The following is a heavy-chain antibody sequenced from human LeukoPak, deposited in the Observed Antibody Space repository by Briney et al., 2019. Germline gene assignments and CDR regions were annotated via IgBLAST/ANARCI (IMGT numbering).Heavy chain of an antibody. CDR1: GFTFSSYW. Sequence: GGSLRLSCAASGFTFSSYWMSWVRQAPGKGLEWVAVISYDGSNKYYADSVKGRFTISRDNSKNTLYLQMNSLRAEDTAVYYCARDVIYGGYDSSVGFDYWGQGTPVTVSS. CDR2: ISYDGSNK. V-gene: IGHV3-30*03. CDR3: ARDVIYGGYDSSVGFDY. J-gene: IGHJ4*02. D-gene: IGHD3-22*01.